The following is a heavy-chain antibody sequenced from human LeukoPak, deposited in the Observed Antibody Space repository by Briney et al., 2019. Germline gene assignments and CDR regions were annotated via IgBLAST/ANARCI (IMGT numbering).Heavy chain of an antibody. CDR3: ARMYYYGTSGYYWYFDL. J-gene: IGHJ2*01. CDR2: IYYSGST. Sequence: PSETLSLTCTVSGGGSISNYYWSWIRQPPGEALEWIGYIYYSGSTNYNPSPTSRVTISVDTSKNQFSLKLTSVTTADTAVYYCARMYYYGTSGYYWYFDLWGRGTLVTVSS. D-gene: IGHD3-22*01. V-gene: IGHV4-59*01. CDR1: GGGSISNYY.